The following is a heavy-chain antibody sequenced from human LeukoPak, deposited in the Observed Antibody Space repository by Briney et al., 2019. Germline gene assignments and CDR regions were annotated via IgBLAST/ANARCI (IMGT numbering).Heavy chain of an antibody. J-gene: IGHJ4*02. V-gene: IGHV3-30-3*01. D-gene: IGHD3-10*01. CDR2: ISYDGSNK. CDR3: AREVRGEQYFDY. CDR1: GFKFRGYA. Sequence: TGTSLRLSCSASGFKFRGYAMHWVRQAPGKGLEWVAVISYDGSNKYYADSVKGRFTISRDNPKNTLYLQMNSLRAEDTAVYFCAREVRGEQYFDYWGQGTLVTVSS.